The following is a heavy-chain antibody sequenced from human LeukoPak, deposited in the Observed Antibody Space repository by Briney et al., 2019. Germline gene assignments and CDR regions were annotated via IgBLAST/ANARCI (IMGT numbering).Heavy chain of an antibody. J-gene: IGHJ3*02. CDR2: ISSSSSTI. CDR3: ARESGTDAFDI. Sequence: GGSLRLSCAASGFTFSDYNMNWVRQAPGKGLEWVSYISSSSSTIYYADSVKGRFTISRDNAKNSLYLQMNSLRAEDTAVYYCARESGTDAFDIWGQGTMVTVSS. V-gene: IGHV3-48*01. D-gene: IGHD1-1*01. CDR1: GFTFSDYN.